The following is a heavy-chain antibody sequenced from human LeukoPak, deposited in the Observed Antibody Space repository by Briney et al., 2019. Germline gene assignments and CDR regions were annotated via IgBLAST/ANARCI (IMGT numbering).Heavy chain of an antibody. J-gene: IGHJ4*02. D-gene: IGHD3-10*01. CDR3: ARDRMVRGVLPLGY. CDR1: GFTFSSYG. Sequence: GGSLRLSCAASGFTFSSYGMHWVRQAPGKGLEWVAVISYDGSNKYYADSVKGRFTISRDNSKNTLYLQMNSLRAEDTAVYYCARDRMVRGVLPLGYWGQGTLVTVSS. CDR2: ISYDGSNK. V-gene: IGHV3-33*05.